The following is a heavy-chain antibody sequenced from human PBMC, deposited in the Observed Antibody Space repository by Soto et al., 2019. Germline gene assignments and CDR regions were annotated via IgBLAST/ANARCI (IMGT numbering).Heavy chain of an antibody. V-gene: IGHV3-48*02. CDR1: GFTFSSYS. CDR3: AKDRVYSSGWYKDS. CDR2: ISSSSSTI. Sequence: GGSLRLSCAASGFTFSSYSMNWVRQAPGKGLEWVSYISSSSSTIYYADSVKGRFTVSRDNSKNTLFLQINSLRDEDTALYYCAKDRVYSSGWYKDSWGQGTLVTVSS. D-gene: IGHD6-19*01. J-gene: IGHJ4*02.